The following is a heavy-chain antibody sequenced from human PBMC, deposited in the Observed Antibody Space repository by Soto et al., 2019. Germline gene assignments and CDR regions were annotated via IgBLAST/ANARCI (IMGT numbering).Heavy chain of an antibody. V-gene: IGHV4-59*12. CDR3: ARVPGP. Sequence: SETLSLTCTASGGSMRTFYWNWIRQPPGKGLEWIGYIYHSGSTYYNPSLKSRVTISVDRSKNQFSLKLSSVTAADTAVYYCARVPGPWGQGTLVTVSS. J-gene: IGHJ5*02. CDR1: GGSMRTFY. D-gene: IGHD7-27*01. CDR2: IYHSGST.